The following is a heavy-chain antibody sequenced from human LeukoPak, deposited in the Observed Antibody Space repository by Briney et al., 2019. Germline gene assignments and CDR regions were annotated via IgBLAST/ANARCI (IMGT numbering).Heavy chain of an antibody. CDR2: MNRNSGGA. CDR1: GYTFTEYY. Sequence: ASVKFSCKASGYTFTEYYIHWVRQAPGQGHEWMGWMNRNSGGANYAENFQGRVTMTRDTSISTAYMELSSLRYDDTDLYYCARGQSLNDYWGQGTLVTVSS. CDR3: ARGQSLNDY. J-gene: IGHJ4*02. V-gene: IGHV1-2*02.